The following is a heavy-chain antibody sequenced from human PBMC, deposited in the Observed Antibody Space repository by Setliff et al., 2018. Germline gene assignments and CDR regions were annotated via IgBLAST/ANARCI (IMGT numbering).Heavy chain of an antibody. V-gene: IGHV4-34*01. CDR1: GGSFDTYY. D-gene: IGHD2-2*01. Sequence: SETLSLTCSVYGGSFDTYYWSWIRQPPGKGLEWFGEINHSGSGDYNPSFKSRVTISVDTSKNQFSLILRSVTAADTAVYYCARGRMRGSCSGPSCTYDPFDIWGQGTPVTVSS. CDR3: ARGRMRGSCSGPSCTYDPFDI. J-gene: IGHJ3*02. CDR2: INHSGSG.